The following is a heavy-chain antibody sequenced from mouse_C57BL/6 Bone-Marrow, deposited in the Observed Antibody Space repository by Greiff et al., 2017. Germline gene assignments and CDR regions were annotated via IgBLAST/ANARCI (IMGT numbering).Heavy chain of an antibody. V-gene: IGHV5-17*01. D-gene: IGHD2-12*01. CDR1: GFTFSDYG. CDR3: AISLLLRDY. J-gene: IGHJ4*01. Sequence: DVHLVESGGGLVKPGGSLKLSCAASGFTFSDYGMHWVRQAPEKGLEWVAYISSGSSTIYYADTVKGRFTISRDNAKNTLFLQMTSLRSEDTAMYDCAISLLLRDYWGQGTSVTFSS. CDR2: ISSGSSTI.